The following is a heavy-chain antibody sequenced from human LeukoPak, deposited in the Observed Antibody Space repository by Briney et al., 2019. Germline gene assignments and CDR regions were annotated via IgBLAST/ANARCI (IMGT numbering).Heavy chain of an antibody. D-gene: IGHD6-6*01. V-gene: IGHV4-4*07. J-gene: IGHJ6*03. Sequence: PSETLSLTCTVSGGSISGYYWSWIRQPAGKGLEWIGRIYTSGSTNYNPSLRSRVTMSVDTSKNQFSLKLSSATAADTAVYYCARDSSSSPWYYCYMDVWGKGTTVTVSS. CDR3: ARDSSSSPWYYCYMDV. CDR1: GGSISGYY. CDR2: IYTSGST.